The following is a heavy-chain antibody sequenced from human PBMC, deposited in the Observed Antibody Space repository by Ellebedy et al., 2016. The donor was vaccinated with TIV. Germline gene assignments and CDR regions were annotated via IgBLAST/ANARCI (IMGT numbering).Heavy chain of an antibody. CDR2: ISPDGSST. V-gene: IGHV3-74*01. CDR1: GFTLSTYW. Sequence: GESLKISCAASGFTLSTYWMHWVRQGPGKGLVWVSRISPDGSSTSYADSVKGRFTISRDNAKNTLYLQMNSLRAEDTAVYYCARAKAGTGSSDYWGQGTLVTVSS. CDR3: ARAKAGTGSSDY. D-gene: IGHD3-10*01. J-gene: IGHJ4*02.